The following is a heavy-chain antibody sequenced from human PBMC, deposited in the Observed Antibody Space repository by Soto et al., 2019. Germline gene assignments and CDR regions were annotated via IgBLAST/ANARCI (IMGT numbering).Heavy chain of an antibody. CDR2: IYYSGSS. CDR3: ARAPAVTSFTKYNWFDP. CDR1: GGSVSSGSYY. Sequence: PSETLSLTCTVSGGSVSSGSYYWSWIRQPPGKGPEWIGYIYYSGSSNYNPSLKSRVTIAADTSKNQFSLKLSSVTAADTAVYYCARAPAVTSFTKYNWFDPWGQGTLVTVSS. V-gene: IGHV4-61*01. J-gene: IGHJ5*02. D-gene: IGHD4-17*01.